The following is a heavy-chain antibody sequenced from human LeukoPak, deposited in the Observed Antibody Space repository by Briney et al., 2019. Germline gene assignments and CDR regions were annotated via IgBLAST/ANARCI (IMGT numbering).Heavy chain of an antibody. V-gene: IGHV3-23*01. J-gene: IGHJ3*02. D-gene: IGHD4-23*01. CDR2: IGYTGDST. CDR3: AKSPTVDAAFDI. Sequence: GGSLRLSCAASGFTFSTYSMNWVRQAPGKGLEWVSGIGYTGDSTFYADSVKGRFTVSRDSSKNTLFLHMNSLRAEDTALYYCAKSPTVDAAFDIWGQGTMVTVSS. CDR1: GFTFSTYS.